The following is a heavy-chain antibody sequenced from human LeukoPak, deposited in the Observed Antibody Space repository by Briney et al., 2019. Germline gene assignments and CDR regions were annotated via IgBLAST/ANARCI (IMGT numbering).Heavy chain of an antibody. J-gene: IGHJ3*02. CDR2: LSDSGGST. CDR1: GFSFSNYD. V-gene: IGHV3-23*01. Sequence: GGSLRLSCAASGFSFSNYDMTWVRQAPGKGLDWVSTLSDSGGSTYYADSVKGRFTISRDNSKNTLYLQMSSLRAEDTAVYYCARALSPLGYCSSTSCDAFDIWGQGTMVTVSS. CDR3: ARALSPLGYCSSTSCDAFDI. D-gene: IGHD2-2*01.